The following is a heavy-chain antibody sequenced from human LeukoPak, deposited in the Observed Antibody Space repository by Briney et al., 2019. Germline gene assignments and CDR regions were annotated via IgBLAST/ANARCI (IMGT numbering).Heavy chain of an antibody. CDR2: IYYTGNT. CDR1: GGSISSYY. Sequence: SETLSLTCTVSGGSISSYYWTWIRQPAGKGLEWIGRIYYTGNTNYNPSLKSRVTMSVDTSKNQFSLKLSSVTAADTAVYYCARWTNWNHAPNDAFDIWGQGTMVTVSS. D-gene: IGHD1-14*01. CDR3: ARWTNWNHAPNDAFDI. J-gene: IGHJ3*02. V-gene: IGHV4-4*07.